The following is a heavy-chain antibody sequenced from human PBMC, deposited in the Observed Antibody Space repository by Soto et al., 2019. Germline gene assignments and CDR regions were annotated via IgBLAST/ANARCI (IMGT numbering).Heavy chain of an antibody. V-gene: IGHV1-3*01. CDR3: AREEECSGGTCYYSRAYYYYGMDV. CDR2: INVGNGNT. CDR1: GYTFTSYA. D-gene: IGHD2-15*01. J-gene: IGHJ6*02. Sequence: QVQVVQSGAEVKKPGASVKVSCEASGYTFTSYAIHWVRQVPGQRLEWMGWINVGNGNTKYSQKFQGRVTITRDTSASTAYMELSRLRFEDTAVYYCAREEECSGGTCYYSRAYYYYGMDVWGQGTTVTVSS.